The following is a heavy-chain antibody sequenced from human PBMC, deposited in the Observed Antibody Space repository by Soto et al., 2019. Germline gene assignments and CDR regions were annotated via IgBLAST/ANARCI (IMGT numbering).Heavy chain of an antibody. CDR3: ARDTDRQKIGGNYYYGMDV. D-gene: IGHD1-26*01. CDR1: GGTFGNSA. CDR2: IMPIFPTP. Sequence: QVQLVQSGAEVKKPGSSVTVSCKASGGTFGNSAISWVRQAPGQGLEWMGGIMPIFPTPDYAQKFQGRVTITADESTSTAYMELTILSPEDTAVYYCARDTDRQKIGGNYYYGMDVRGQGTTVTV. V-gene: IGHV1-69*12. J-gene: IGHJ6*02.